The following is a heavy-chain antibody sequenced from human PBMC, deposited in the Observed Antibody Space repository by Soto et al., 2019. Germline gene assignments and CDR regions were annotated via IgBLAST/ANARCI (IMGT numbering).Heavy chain of an antibody. CDR3: AKKPHSSKWFYFDY. J-gene: IGHJ4*02. CDR2: IYNSGST. D-gene: IGHD6-13*01. V-gene: IGHV4-59*01. Sequence: XETLSLPCIVSGDSFSSYYWSWIRQPPGKGLEWIGYIYNSGSTNYNPSLKSRVTISVDTSKNQFSLKLGSVTAADTAVYYCAKKPHSSKWFYFDYWGQGALVTVSS. CDR1: GDSFSSYY.